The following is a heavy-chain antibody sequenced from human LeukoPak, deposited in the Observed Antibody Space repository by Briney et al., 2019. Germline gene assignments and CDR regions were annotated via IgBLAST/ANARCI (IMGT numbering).Heavy chain of an antibody. V-gene: IGHV3-23*01. CDR1: GFTFSSYG. CDR3: AKGGWGTMVRGVPDWFDP. CDR2: ISGSGGST. J-gene: IGHJ5*02. D-gene: IGHD3-10*01. Sequence: GGSLRLSCAASGFTFSSYGMSWVRQAPGKGLEWVSAISGSGGSTYYADSVKGRFTISRDNSKNTLYLQMNSLRAEDTAVYYCAKGGWGTMVRGVPDWFDPWGQGTLVTVSS.